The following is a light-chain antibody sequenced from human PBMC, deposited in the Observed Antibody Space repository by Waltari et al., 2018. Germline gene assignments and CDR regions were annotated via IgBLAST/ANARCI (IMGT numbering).Light chain of an antibody. V-gene: IGLV1-44*01. Sequence: QSVLTQPSSASGTPGQRVTIPCSECSSNIRDNPITWYHQLPGTAPKLLVYSNNQRPSGVPDRFSGSKSDTSASLTISGLQSEDEADYYCATWDDNLTGVVFGGGTKLTV. CDR1: SSNIRDNP. J-gene: IGLJ2*01. CDR3: ATWDDNLTGVV. CDR2: SNN.